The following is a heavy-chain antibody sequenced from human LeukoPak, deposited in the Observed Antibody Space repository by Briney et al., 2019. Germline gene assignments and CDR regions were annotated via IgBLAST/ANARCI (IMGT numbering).Heavy chain of an antibody. D-gene: IGHD3-22*01. Sequence: NPSETLSLTCTVSGGSISPHYWSWMRQPPGKGLECIGYIYYSGSTNYNPSLKSRVTISVDMSKNQFSLKLSSVTAADTAVYYCARLSDSDSSGYYWGFEYWGQGTLVTVSS. CDR1: GGSISPHY. CDR3: ARLSDSDSSGYYWGFEY. V-gene: IGHV4-59*08. J-gene: IGHJ4*02. CDR2: IYYSGST.